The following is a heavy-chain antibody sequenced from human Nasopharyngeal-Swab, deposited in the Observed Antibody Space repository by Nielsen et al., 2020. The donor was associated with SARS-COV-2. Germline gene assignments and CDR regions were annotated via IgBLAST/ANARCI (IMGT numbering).Heavy chain of an antibody. CDR2: ISGSGGST. V-gene: IGHV3-23*01. D-gene: IGHD4-23*01. Sequence: GESLKISCAASGFTFSSYAMSWVRKATGKGLEWVSAISGSGGSTYYADSVKGRFTISRDNSKNTLYLQMNSLRAEDTAVYYCAKVVSTVAHDYYYGMDVWCQGTTVIVSS. CDR1: GFTFSSYA. J-gene: IGHJ6*02. CDR3: AKVVSTVAHDYYYGMDV.